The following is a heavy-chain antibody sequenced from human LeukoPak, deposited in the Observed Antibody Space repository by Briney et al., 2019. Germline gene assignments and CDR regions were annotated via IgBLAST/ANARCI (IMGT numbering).Heavy chain of an antibody. Sequence: GGSLRLSCAASGFIFSHNYMTWVRQTPGKGLAWISVIYIDGTTYYADSVKGRFTISRDQANNTLYLQMNTLRDEDTAVYYCARGPRYSFYWGQGTLVSVSS. J-gene: IGHJ4*02. D-gene: IGHD6-13*01. CDR3: ARGPRYSFY. CDR2: IYIDGTT. CDR1: GFIFSHNY. V-gene: IGHV3-53*01.